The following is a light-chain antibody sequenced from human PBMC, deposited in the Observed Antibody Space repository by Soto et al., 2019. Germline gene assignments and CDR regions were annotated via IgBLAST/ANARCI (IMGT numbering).Light chain of an antibody. V-gene: IGKV1-5*01. J-gene: IGKJ1*01. Sequence: DIQMTHSPSTLSASVVDRVTITFRASQSISSWLAWYQQKPGKAPKLLIYDASSLEGGVPSRCSGSGSGTEFTLTISSLQPDDFATYCCKQYNSYWKFGQGNKVAIK. CDR1: QSISSW. CDR3: KQYNSYWK. CDR2: DAS.